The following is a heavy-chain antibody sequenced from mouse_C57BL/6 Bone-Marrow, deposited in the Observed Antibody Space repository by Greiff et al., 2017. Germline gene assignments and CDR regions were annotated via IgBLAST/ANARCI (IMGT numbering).Heavy chain of an antibody. CDR3: ASPVDEGWFAY. V-gene: IGHV4-1*01. CDR1: GVDFSRYW. Sequence: GVDFSRYWMSWVRRAPGKGLEWIGEINPDSSTINYAPSLKDKFIISRDNAKNTLYLQMSKVRSEDTALYYCASPVDEGWFAYWGQGTLVTVSA. J-gene: IGHJ3*01. CDR2: INPDSSTI. D-gene: IGHD1-1*02.